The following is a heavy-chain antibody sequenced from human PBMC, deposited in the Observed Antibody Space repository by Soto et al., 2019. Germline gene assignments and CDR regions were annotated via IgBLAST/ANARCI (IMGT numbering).Heavy chain of an antibody. J-gene: IGHJ4*02. CDR1: GFTFRSYD. CDR2: ILFDGSNK. V-gene: IGHV3-30*03. CDR3: ATQRRRITLDY. Sequence: QVQLVQSGGGVVQPGRSLRLSCAASGFTFRSYDMHWVRQAPGKGLEWVAMILFDGSNKYYADSVKGRFTISRDNPKNTLHLQMNSLRAEDTAIYYCATQRRRITLDYWGQGTLVTVSS.